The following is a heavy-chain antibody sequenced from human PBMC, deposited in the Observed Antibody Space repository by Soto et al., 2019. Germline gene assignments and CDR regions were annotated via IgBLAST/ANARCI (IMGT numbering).Heavy chain of an antibody. D-gene: IGHD4-17*01. V-gene: IGHV4-39*01. CDR3: ARWSTNPSYGGWVGH. Sequence: PSETLSLTCSFSDDSISSSSYYCGWFRQPPGKGLEWIGSIYYSGRTYYTPSLKSRVTISIDTSKKQFSLQLSSVTAADTAVYYCARWSTNPSYGGWVGHWGQGTVVIVS. CDR1: DDSISSSSYY. CDR2: IYYSGRT. J-gene: IGHJ4*02.